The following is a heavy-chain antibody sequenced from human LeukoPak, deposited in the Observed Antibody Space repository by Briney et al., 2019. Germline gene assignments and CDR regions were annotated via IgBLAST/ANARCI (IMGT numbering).Heavy chain of an antibody. J-gene: IGHJ4*02. D-gene: IGHD5-18*01. CDR2: IYHSGST. CDR3: ARDVRRGYSYGVDY. Sequence: SETLSLTCTVSGYSISNGYYWAWLRQPPGKGLEWIGSIYHSGSTYYNPSLNSRVTISVDTSKNQFSLKLSSVTAADTAVYYCARDVRRGYSYGVDYWGQGTLVTVSS. CDR1: GYSISNGYY. V-gene: IGHV4-38-2*02.